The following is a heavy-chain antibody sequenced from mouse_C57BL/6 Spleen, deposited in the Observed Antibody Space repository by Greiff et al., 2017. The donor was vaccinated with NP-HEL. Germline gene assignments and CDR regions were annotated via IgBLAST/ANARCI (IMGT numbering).Heavy chain of an antibody. Sequence: EVMLVESGGDLVKPGGSLKLSCAASGFTFSSYGMSWVRQTPDKRLEWVATISSGGSYTYYPDSVKGRFTISRDNAKNTLYLQMSSLKSEDTAMYYCARRKNDGYYFDYWGQGTTLTVSS. D-gene: IGHD2-3*01. V-gene: IGHV5-6*02. J-gene: IGHJ2*01. CDR1: GFTFSSYG. CDR3: ARRKNDGYYFDY. CDR2: ISSGGSYT.